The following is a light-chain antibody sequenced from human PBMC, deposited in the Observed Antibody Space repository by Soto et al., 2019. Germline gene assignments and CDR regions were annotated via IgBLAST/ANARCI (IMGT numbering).Light chain of an antibody. J-gene: IGKJ1*01. CDR2: DAS. V-gene: IGKV1-33*01. CDR3: QKYNYLPWT. CDR1: QDISNY. Sequence: DIQMTQSPSSLSASVGDRVTITCQANQDISNYLNWYQQKPGRAPKLLIYDASILDTGVPSRFSGSGSGTHFPLTISSPQPEDIATYYCQKYNYLPWTFGPGTKVEVK.